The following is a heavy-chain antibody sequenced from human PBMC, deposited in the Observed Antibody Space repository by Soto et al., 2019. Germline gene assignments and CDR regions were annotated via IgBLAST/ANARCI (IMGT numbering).Heavy chain of an antibody. V-gene: IGHV1-24*01. J-gene: IGHJ3*02. Sequence: WASVKVSCKVSGYTLTELSMHWVRQAPGKGLEWMGGFDPEDGETIYAQKFQGRVTMTEDTSTDTAYMELSSLRSEDTAVYYCATAALRFDAFDIWGQGTMVTVS. CDR3: ATAALRFDAFDI. CDR1: GYTLTELS. CDR2: FDPEDGET.